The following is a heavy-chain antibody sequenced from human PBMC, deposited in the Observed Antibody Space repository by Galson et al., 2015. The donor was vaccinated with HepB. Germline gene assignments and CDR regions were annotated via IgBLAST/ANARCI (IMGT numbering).Heavy chain of an antibody. CDR1: GYTFTSYY. Sequence: SVKVSCKASGYTFTSYYIHWVRQAPGQGPEWMGIINPSGGTTSYAQKLQGRVTMTRNTSTSTVYMELSSLRSEDTAVYYCARGGRRWLQSPFDHWGQGTLVTVS. CDR3: ARGGRRWLQSPFDH. V-gene: IGHV1-46*04. CDR2: INPSGGTT. D-gene: IGHD5-24*01. J-gene: IGHJ4*02.